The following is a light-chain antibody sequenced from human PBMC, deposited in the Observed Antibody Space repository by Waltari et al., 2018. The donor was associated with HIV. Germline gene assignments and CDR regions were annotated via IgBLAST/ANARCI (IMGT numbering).Light chain of an antibody. Sequence: QSALTQPASVSGSPGQSIVLPCTGSSSDIGYYDYVSWYQQYPGQAPKALIYEVARRPSGTSSSFSGSTSATTACRAISKPQADVEADYFCSSYTRRGTVVFGGWTRLTVL. V-gene: IGLV2-14*01. CDR1: SSDIGYYDY. CDR3: SSYTRRGTVV. J-gene: IGLJ3*02. CDR2: EVA.